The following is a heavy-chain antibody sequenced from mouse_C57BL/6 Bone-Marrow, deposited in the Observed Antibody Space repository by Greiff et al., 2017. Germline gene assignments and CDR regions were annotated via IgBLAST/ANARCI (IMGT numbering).Heavy chain of an antibody. V-gene: IGHV3-8*01. D-gene: IGHD1-1*01. CDR1: GYSITSDY. Sequence: VQLKESGPGLAKPSQTLSLTCSVTGYSITSDYWNWIRQFPGNKLEYMGYISYSGSTYYNPSIKSRISITRDTSKTQYYLQLNSVTTEDTATYYGARYPYGSSAVFDYGGQGTTLTVSS. J-gene: IGHJ2*01. CDR2: ISYSGST. CDR3: ARYPYGSSAVFDY.